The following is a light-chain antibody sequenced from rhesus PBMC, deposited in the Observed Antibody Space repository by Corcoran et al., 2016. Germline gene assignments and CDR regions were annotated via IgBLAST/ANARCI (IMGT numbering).Light chain of an antibody. CDR2: GAS. J-gene: IGKJ2*01. V-gene: IGKV3-24*04. Sequence: EIVMTQSPATLALSPGERATLSCRASQSVSSYLAWYQQKPGQAPRLLIYGASSRATGIPDRFSGSGSGTEFTLTISSLETEDVGVYFCLQSSNWPQYSFGQGTKVEIK. CDR3: LQSSNWPQYS. CDR1: QSVSSY.